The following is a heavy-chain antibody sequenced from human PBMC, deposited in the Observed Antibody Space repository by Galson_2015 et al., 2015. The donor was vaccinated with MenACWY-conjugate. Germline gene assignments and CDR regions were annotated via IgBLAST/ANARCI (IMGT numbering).Heavy chain of an antibody. CDR1: GFTFSAYP. CDR3: ARAARFGDFSAPMDFDS. D-gene: IGHD3-10*01. J-gene: IGHJ4*02. Sequence: LRLSCAASGFTFSAYPMHWVRQTPGKGLEWVAVLSYDGNTKYYADSVRGRLTISRDNSKNTLYLEMNSLRGEDTAVYFCARAARFGDFSAPMDFDSWGQGTLVTVSS. V-gene: IGHV3-30*04. CDR2: LSYDGNTK.